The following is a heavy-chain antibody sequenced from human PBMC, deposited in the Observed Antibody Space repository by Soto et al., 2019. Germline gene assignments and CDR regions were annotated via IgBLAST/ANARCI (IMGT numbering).Heavy chain of an antibody. D-gene: IGHD2-2*01. V-gene: IGHV4-59*01. CDR2: IYYSGST. CDR3: ARGDYCSSTSCYLNAFDI. Sequence: QVQLQESGPGLVKPPETLSLTCSLSVGSISSYYWSWIRQPPGKGLEWIGNIYYSGSTNYNPSPKSRVTISVDTSKNQFSLKLSSVTAVDTAVYYCARGDYCSSTSCYLNAFDIWGQGTMVTVSS. J-gene: IGHJ3*02. CDR1: VGSISSYY.